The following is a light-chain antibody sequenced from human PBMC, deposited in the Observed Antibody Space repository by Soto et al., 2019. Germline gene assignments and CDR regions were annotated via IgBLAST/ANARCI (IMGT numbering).Light chain of an antibody. CDR1: SSNIGAGYD. CDR2: GNS. V-gene: IGLV1-40*01. Sequence: PWQRVTISCTGSSSNIGAGYDVHWYQQLPGTAPKLLIYGNSNRPSGVPDRFSGSKSGTSASLAITGLQAEDEADYYCQSYDSSLSGYVFGTGTKVTVL. CDR3: QSYDSSLSGYV. J-gene: IGLJ1*01.